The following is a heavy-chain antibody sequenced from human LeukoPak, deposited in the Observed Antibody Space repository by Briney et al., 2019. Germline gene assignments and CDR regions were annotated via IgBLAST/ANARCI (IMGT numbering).Heavy chain of an antibody. CDR1: GGSISSYY. V-gene: IGHV4-4*07. Sequence: SETLSLTCTVSGGSISSYYWSWIRQPAGKGLEWIGRISTSGSTNYNPSLKSRVTMSVDTSNNQFSLKLSSVTAADTVVYYCARVSHYYDSSGYYYVRAFDIWGQRTRLTVSS. CDR3: ARVSHYYDSSGYYYVRAFDI. D-gene: IGHD3-22*01. CDR2: ISTSGST. J-gene: IGHJ3*02.